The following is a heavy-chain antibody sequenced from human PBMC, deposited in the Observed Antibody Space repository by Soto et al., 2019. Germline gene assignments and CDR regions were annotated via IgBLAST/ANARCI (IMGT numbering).Heavy chain of an antibody. D-gene: IGHD4-4*01. V-gene: IGHV4-34*01. CDR2: INHSGST. CDR3: ARGSPFKMTTVTFFDY. CDR1: GGSFSGYY. Sequence: SETLSLTCAVYGGSFSGYYWSWIRQPPGKGLEWIGEINHSGSTNYNPSLKSRVTISVDTSKNQFSLKLSSVTAADTAVYYCARGSPFKMTTVTFFDYWGQGTLVTVSS. J-gene: IGHJ4*02.